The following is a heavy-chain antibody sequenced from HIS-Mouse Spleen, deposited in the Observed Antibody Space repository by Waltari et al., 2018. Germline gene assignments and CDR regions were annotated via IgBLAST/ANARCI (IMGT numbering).Heavy chain of an antibody. CDR2: IYHSGRP. J-gene: IGHJ6*02. CDR1: GYSISSGYY. V-gene: IGHV4-38-2*02. CDR3: ARGYSYGLYYGMDV. Sequence: QVQLQESGPGLVKPSETLSLTCTVSGYSISSGYYWGWIRQPPGKGLEWIGSIYHSGRPYYNPSLKSRVTISVDTSKNQFSLKLSSVTAADTAVYYCARGYSYGLYYGMDVWGQGTTVTVSS. D-gene: IGHD5-18*01.